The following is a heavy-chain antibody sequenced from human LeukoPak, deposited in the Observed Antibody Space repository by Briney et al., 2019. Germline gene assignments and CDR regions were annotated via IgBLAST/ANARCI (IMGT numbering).Heavy chain of an antibody. CDR3: ARDKPTVIIKYYFDY. D-gene: IGHD4-17*01. CDR2: ISSSSSTI. Sequence: GGSLRLSCAASGFTFSSYSMNWVRQAPGKGLEWVSYISSSSSTIYYADSVKGRFTISRDNAKNSLYLQMNSLRAEDTAVYYCARDKPTVIIKYYFDYWGQGTLVTVSA. V-gene: IGHV3-48*04. J-gene: IGHJ4*02. CDR1: GFTFSSYS.